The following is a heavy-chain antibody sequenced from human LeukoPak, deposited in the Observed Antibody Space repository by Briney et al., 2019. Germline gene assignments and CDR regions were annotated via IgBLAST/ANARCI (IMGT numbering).Heavy chain of an antibody. CDR3: ARGANWGSDY. CDR1: GFSFSSYG. V-gene: IGHV3-30*03. CDR2: ISYDGINK. Sequence: PGGSLRLSCAASGFSFSSYGMHWVRQAPGKGLEWVAVISYDGINKYYADSVKGRFTISRDNSKNTLYLQMNRLRAEDTAVYYCARGANWGSDYWGQGTLVTVSS. J-gene: IGHJ4*02. D-gene: IGHD7-27*01.